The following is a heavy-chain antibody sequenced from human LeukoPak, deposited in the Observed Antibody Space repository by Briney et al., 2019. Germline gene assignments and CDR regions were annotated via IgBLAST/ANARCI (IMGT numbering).Heavy chain of an antibody. D-gene: IGHD6-19*01. CDR1: GGSISSYY. CDR3: ASTTRIAVAVFDY. J-gene: IGHJ4*02. V-gene: IGHV4-59*01. CDR2: IYYSGNT. Sequence: SETLSLTCTVSGGSISSYYWSWIRQPPGKGLEWIGYIYYSGNTNYNPSLKSRVTISVDTSKNQFSLKLSSVTAADTAVYYCASTTRIAVAVFDYWGQGTLVTVSS.